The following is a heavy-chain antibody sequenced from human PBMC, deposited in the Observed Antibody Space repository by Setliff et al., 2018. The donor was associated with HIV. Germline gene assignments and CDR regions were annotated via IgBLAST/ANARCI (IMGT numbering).Heavy chain of an antibody. CDR2: IRYDGSNK. Sequence: GGSLRLSCAASGFTFSSYGMHWVRQAPGKGLEWVAFIRYDGSNKYYADSVKGRFTISRDNSKNTLYLQMNSLRAEDTAVYYCAKVRGYSGYEGNYWGQGTLVTVSS. J-gene: IGHJ4*02. CDR1: GFTFSSYG. D-gene: IGHD5-12*01. CDR3: AKVRGYSGYEGNY. V-gene: IGHV3-30*02.